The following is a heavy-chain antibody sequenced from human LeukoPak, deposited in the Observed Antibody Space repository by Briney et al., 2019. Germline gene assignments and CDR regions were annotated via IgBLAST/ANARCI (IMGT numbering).Heavy chain of an antibody. CDR3: AGHHPRNTVDF. D-gene: IGHD2-8*02. CDR1: GGSFSSSSYY. Sequence: SETLSLTCTVSGGSFSSSSYYWGWIRQPPGKGLEWIGSIYYRGNTYYSSSLKSRVTISVDTSKSQFSLKLSSVTAADTAVYYCAGHHPRNTVDFWGQGTLVTVSS. V-gene: IGHV4-39*01. J-gene: IGHJ4*02. CDR2: IYYRGNT.